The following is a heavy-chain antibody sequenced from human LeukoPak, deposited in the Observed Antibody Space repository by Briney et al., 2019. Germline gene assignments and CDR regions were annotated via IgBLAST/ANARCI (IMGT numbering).Heavy chain of an antibody. Sequence: GGSLRLSCAASGFIFSSHAMHWVRQAPGKGLEWVAVISYAGDDGSNIYYADSVKGRFTISRDNSKSTLYLQMNSLRPEDTAVYYCARAPPTTAMAFDYWGQGTLVTVSS. CDR1: GFIFSSHA. V-gene: IGHV3-30*03. CDR2: ISYAGDDGSNI. J-gene: IGHJ4*02. D-gene: IGHD5-18*01. CDR3: ARAPPTTAMAFDY.